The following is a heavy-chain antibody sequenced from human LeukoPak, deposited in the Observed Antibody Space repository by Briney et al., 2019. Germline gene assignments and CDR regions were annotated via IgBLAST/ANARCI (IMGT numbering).Heavy chain of an antibody. J-gene: IGHJ3*02. CDR1: GFTFSSYG. V-gene: IGHV3-33*01. CDR3: ARVNRGDAFDI. D-gene: IGHD3-16*02. Sequence: GGSLTLFCSASGFTFSSYGMHWVRQAPDRGLEWGGVIWYDGRNKFYTDSLKGRFTISRDNSKNTLYLQMNSLRAEDTAVYYCARVNRGDAFDIWGQGTLVTVSS. CDR2: IWYDGRNK.